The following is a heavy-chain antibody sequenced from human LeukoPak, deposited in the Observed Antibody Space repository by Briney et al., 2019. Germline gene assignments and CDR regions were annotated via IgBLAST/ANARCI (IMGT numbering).Heavy chain of an antibody. CDR3: ARTSVGYCSGGSCYTNFDY. Sequence: GESLKISCKGSGYNFTSYWIGWVRQLPGKGLEWMGIIYPDDSDTRYSPSFQGQVTISADKSISTAYLQWSSLKASDTAMYYCARTSVGYCSGGSCYTNFDYWGQGTLVTVSS. CDR2: IYPDDSDT. D-gene: IGHD2-15*01. J-gene: IGHJ4*02. V-gene: IGHV5-51*01. CDR1: GYNFTSYW.